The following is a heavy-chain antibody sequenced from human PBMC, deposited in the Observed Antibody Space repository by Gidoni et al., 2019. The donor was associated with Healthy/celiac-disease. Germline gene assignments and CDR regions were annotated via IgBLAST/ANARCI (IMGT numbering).Heavy chain of an antibody. D-gene: IGHD6-13*01. CDR2: IYHSGST. J-gene: IGHJ1*01. CDR3: ARGAAAGKGSEYFQH. CDR1: GGSISSGGYS. Sequence: QLQLQESGSGLVKPSQTLSLTCAVSGGSISSGGYSWSWIRQPPGKGLEWIGYIYHSGSTYYNPSLKSRVTISVDRSKNQFSLKLSSVTAADTAVYYCARGAAAGKGSEYFQHWGQGTLVTVSS. V-gene: IGHV4-30-2*01.